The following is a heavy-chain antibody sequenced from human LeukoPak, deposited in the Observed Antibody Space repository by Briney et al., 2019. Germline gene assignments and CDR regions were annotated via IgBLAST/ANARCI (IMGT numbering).Heavy chain of an antibody. J-gene: IGHJ4*02. CDR1: GFTFSSYE. D-gene: IGHD4-17*01. CDR2: ISSSGSTI. V-gene: IGHV3-48*03. CDR3: ARRLRRNYFDY. Sequence: GGSLRLSCAASGFTFSSYEMNWVRQAPREGLEWVSYISSSGSTIYYADSVKGRFTISRDNAKNSLYLQMNSLRAEDTAVYYCARRLRRNYFDYWGQGTLVTVSS.